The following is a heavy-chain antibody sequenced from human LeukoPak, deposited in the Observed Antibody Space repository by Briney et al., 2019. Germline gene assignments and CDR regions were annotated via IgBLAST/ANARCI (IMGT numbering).Heavy chain of an antibody. V-gene: IGHV3-66*01. J-gene: IGHJ4*02. CDR1: GFTVSSTY. CDR2: IYSGGRT. CDR3: ARDGATNFDY. D-gene: IGHD1-26*01. Sequence: GGSLRLSCAASGFTVSSTYMSWVRQAPGKGLEWVSVIYSGGRTDYADSVKGRFTISRYNSKNTLYLQLNSLRAEDTAVYYCARDGATNFDYWGQGTLVTVSS.